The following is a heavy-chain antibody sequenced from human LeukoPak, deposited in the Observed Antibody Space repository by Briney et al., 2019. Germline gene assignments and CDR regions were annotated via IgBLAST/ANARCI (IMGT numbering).Heavy chain of an antibody. D-gene: IGHD1-26*01. CDR3: ARQGRGSYRRDFDY. J-gene: IGHJ4*02. CDR1: GSSFTSNW. CDR2: IDPSDSHI. Sequence: GASLKISCNGSGSSFTSNWISWVRQLPGKGLEWMGRIDPSDSHINYSPSFQGHVTISVDKSISTAYLQWSSLRASDTAMYYCARQGRGSYRRDFDYWGQGTLVTVSS. V-gene: IGHV5-10-1*01.